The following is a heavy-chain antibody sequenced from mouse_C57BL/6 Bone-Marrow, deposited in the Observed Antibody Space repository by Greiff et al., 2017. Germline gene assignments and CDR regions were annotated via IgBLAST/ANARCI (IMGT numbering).Heavy chain of an antibody. CDR2: INHNYGTT. CDR3: ARSGYYSNYDWYFDV. Sequence: VHVKQSGPELVKPGASVKISCKASGYSFTDYNMNWVKQSNGKSLEWIGVINHNYGTTSYNQKFKGKATLTVDQSSSTAYMQLNSLTSEDSAVYYCARSGYYSNYDWYFDVWGTGTTVTVSS. CDR1: GYSFTDYN. V-gene: IGHV1-39*01. D-gene: IGHD2-5*01. J-gene: IGHJ1*03.